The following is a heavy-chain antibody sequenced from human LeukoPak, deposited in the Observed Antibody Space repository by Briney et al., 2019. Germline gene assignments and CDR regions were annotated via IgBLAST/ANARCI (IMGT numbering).Heavy chain of an antibody. V-gene: IGHV6-1*01. CDR3: ARDSSGSYYSSPWFDP. CDR2: TYYRSKWYN. CDR1: GDSVSSNSAA. Sequence: SQTLSLTCAISGDSVSSNSAAWNWIRQSPSRGLEWLGRTYYRSKWYNDYAVSVKSRITINPDTSKNQFSLKLSSVTAADTAVYYCARDSSGSYYSSPWFDPWGQGTLVTVSS. J-gene: IGHJ5*02. D-gene: IGHD1-26*01.